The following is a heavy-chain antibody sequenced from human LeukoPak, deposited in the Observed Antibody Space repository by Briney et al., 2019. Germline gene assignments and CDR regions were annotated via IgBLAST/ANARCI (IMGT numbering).Heavy chain of an antibody. V-gene: IGHV3-23*05. CDR2: IKISGYA. D-gene: IGHD1-26*01. J-gene: IGHJ4*02. CDR3: AKKGATTGDFDY. CDR1: GFTFNNYV. Sequence: GGSLRLSCTASGFTFNNYVMSWVRQAPGKGLEWVSSIKISGYADYADSVKGRFTISRDNSKNTLYLQMNSLRAEDTAVYYCAKKGATTGDFDYWGQGTLVTVSS.